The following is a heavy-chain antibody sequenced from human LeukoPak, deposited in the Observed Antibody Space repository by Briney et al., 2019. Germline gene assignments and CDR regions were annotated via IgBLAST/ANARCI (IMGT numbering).Heavy chain of an antibody. CDR3: AHGGESYGDV. Sequence: RSGSVNVSCQASGYTFTGYYMHWVGQAAGHGREWMGRINPNIGGKNDAQEFQGRVTMTSDTSISTDYMERSSRRSDAAAVYYCAHGGESYGDVWGQGTMVTVSS. J-gene: IGHJ3*01. D-gene: IGHD2-21*01. V-gene: IGHV1-2*06. CDR2: INPNIGGK. CDR1: GYTFTGYY.